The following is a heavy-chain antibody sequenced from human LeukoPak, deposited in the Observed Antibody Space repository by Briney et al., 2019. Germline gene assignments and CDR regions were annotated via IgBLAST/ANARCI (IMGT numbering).Heavy chain of an antibody. CDR1: GFTVSSNY. CDR2: IYSGGST. J-gene: IGHJ6*02. CDR3: ARMISNYYYYYGMDV. Sequence: PGGSLRLSCAASGFTVSSNYMSWVRQAPGKGLEWVSVIYSGGSTYYADSVKGRFTISRDNSKNTLYLQMNSLRAEDTAVYYCARMISNYYYYYGMDVWGQGTTVTVSS. D-gene: IGHD3-16*01. V-gene: IGHV3-53*01.